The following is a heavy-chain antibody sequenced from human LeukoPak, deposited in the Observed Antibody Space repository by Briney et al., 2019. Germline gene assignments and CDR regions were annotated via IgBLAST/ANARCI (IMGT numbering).Heavy chain of an antibody. D-gene: IGHD6-19*01. J-gene: IGHJ4*02. Sequence: GGSLRLSCAASGFTFSDYYMSWIRQAPGKGLEWVSYISSDSTYTNYADSVKGRFTITRDNAKNSLYLQMNNLEAEDTAVYYCARDSDSSGWSRGFDYWGQGTLATVSS. CDR3: ARDSDSSGWSRGFDY. CDR2: ISSDSTYT. CDR1: GFTFSDYY. V-gene: IGHV3-11*05.